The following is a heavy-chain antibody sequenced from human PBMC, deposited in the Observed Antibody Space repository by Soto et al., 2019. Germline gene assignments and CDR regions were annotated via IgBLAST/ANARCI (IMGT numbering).Heavy chain of an antibody. CDR2: IIPIVGTA. CDR1: GGTFSSYA. V-gene: IGHV1-69*01. D-gene: IGHD6-13*01. Sequence: QVQLVQSGAEVKKPGSSVKVSCKASGGTFSSYAISWVRQAPGQGLEWMGGIIPIVGTANYAQKFQGRVTLTADESTRPAYMELSSLTSEDTAVYYCARPYSSSWTNYYYYGMDVWGQGTTVTVSS. CDR3: ARPYSSSWTNYYYYGMDV. J-gene: IGHJ6*02.